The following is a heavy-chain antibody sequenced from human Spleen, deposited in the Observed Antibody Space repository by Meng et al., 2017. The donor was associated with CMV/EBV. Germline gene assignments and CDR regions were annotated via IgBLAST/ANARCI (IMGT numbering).Heavy chain of an antibody. CDR3: TRGGTSAMRDGMDV. CDR2: IRKNGYGGTT. J-gene: IGHJ6*02. Sequence: QTLSLTCAASGFTFRSYSMNWIRQAPGKGPEWAGVIRKNGYGGTTEYAASVKGRFTISRDDSKSIAYLQMNSLKIEDTAVYYCTRGGTSAMRDGMDVWGQGTTVTVSS. V-gene: IGHV3-49*02. CDR1: GFTFRSYS. D-gene: IGHD2-2*01.